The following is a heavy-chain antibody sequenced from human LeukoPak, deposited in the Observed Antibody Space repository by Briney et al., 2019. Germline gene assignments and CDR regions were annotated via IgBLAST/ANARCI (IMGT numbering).Heavy chain of an antibody. V-gene: IGHV1-69*13. J-gene: IGHJ4*02. CDR1: GGTFSSYA. Sequence: GASVKVSCKASGGTFSSYAISWVRQAPGQGLEWMGGIIPIFGTANYAQKFQGRVTITADESTSTAYMELSSLRSEDTAVYYCARSNLWGGYRYYFDYWGQGTLVTVSS. D-gene: IGHD3-16*02. CDR2: IIPIFGTA. CDR3: ARSNLWGGYRYYFDY.